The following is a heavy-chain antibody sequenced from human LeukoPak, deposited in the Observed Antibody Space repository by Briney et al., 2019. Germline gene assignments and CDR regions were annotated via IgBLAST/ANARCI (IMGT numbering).Heavy chain of an antibody. CDR3: ARLIVGATTEFDY. V-gene: IGHV4-4*02. D-gene: IGHD1-26*01. Sequence: PSETLSLTCAVSGGSISSSNWWSWVRQPPGKGLEWIGEIYHSGSTNYNPSLKSRVTISVDKSKSQFSLKLSSVTAADTAVYYCARLIVGATTEFDYWGQGTLVTVSS. CDR2: IYHSGST. J-gene: IGHJ4*02. CDR1: GGSISSSNW.